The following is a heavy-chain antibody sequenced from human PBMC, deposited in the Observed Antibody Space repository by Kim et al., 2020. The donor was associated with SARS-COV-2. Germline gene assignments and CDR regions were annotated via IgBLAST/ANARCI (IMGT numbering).Heavy chain of an antibody. CDR1: GYTFTSYD. V-gene: IGHV1-8*01. CDR3: ARLGWGYSSSWFGYYYYMDV. J-gene: IGHJ6*03. CDR2: MNPNSGNT. Sequence: ASVKVSCKASGYTFTSYDINWVRQATGQGLEWMGWMNPNSGNTGYAQKFQGRVTMTRNTSISTAYMELNSLRSEDTAVYYCARLGWGYSSSWFGYYYYMDVWGKGTTVTVSS. D-gene: IGHD6-13*01.